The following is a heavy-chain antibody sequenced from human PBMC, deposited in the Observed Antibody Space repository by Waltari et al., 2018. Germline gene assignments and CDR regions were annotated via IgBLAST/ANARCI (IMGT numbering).Heavy chain of an antibody. CDR2: ISSSSSYI. J-gene: IGHJ4*02. D-gene: IGHD6-13*01. Sequence: EVQLVESGGGLVKPGGSLRLSCAASGFTFSSYSMNWVRQAPGKGLEWVSSISSSSSYIYYSDSVKGRFTISRDNAKNSLYRQMNSLRDEDTAVYYCARGLTGIAAAHDYWGQGTLVTVSS. CDR3: ARGLTGIAAAHDY. V-gene: IGHV3-21*01. CDR1: GFTFSSYS.